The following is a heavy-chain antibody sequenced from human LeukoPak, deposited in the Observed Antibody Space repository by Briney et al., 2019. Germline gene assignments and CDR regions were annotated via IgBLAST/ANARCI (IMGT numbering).Heavy chain of an antibody. CDR1: GGSISSSSYY. D-gene: IGHD5-18*01. CDR3: ARRRGYSYPTYFDY. Sequence: SETLSLTCTVSGGSISSSSYYWGWIRQPPGKGLEWIGSIYYSGSTYYNPSLKSRVTMSVDTSKNQFSLKLSSVTAADTAVYYCARRRGYSYPTYFDYWGQGTLVTVSS. CDR2: IYYSGST. J-gene: IGHJ4*02. V-gene: IGHV4-39*01.